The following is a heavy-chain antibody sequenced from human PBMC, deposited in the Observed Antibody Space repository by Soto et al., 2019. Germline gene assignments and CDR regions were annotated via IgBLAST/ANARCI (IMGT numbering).Heavy chain of an antibody. CDR1: GGSISSYY. J-gene: IGHJ4*02. V-gene: IGHV4-59*01. Sequence: SETLSLTCTVSGGSISSYYWSWIRQPPGKGLEWIGYIYYSGSTNYNPSLKSRVTISVDTSKNQFSLKLSSVTAADTAVYYCAREWELYYFDYWGQGTLVTV. D-gene: IGHD1-26*01. CDR2: IYYSGST. CDR3: AREWELYYFDY.